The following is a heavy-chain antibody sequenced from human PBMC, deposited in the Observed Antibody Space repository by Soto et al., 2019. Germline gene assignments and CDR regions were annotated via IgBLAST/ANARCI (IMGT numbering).Heavy chain of an antibody. CDR2: IKGDGSEK. Sequence: GWSLRLSCVASVFTFTSYWMSWVRQAPGKGLEWVANIKGDGSEKKYVDSVKGRFTISRDNAHNSVSLQMNSLRAEDTALYYCGRDEVRNGVGVWGQGTTVTVS. CDR3: GRDEVRNGVGV. J-gene: IGHJ6*02. V-gene: IGHV3-7*01. CDR1: VFTFTSYW.